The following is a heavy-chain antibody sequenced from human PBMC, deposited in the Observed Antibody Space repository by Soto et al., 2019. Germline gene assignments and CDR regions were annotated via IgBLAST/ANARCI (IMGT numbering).Heavy chain of an antibody. Sequence: EVQLVESGGGLVQPGGSLRLSCAASGFPFSSYAMNWVRQTPDKGLEWRSYISDSGSTIHYSDSVKGRFTISRDNAKNSLYLQMNSLRADDTAVYYCTRDGSWGQGTLVTVSS. V-gene: IGHV3-48*01. CDR3: TRDGS. D-gene: IGHD5-12*01. CDR1: GFPFSSYA. CDR2: ISDSGSTI. J-gene: IGHJ5*02.